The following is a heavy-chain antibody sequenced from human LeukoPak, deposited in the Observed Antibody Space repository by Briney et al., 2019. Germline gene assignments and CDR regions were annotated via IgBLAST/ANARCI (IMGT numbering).Heavy chain of an antibody. V-gene: IGHV1-2*02. CDR1: GYTFTGYY. CDR2: INPNSGGT. Sequence: ASVKVSCKASGYTFTGYYMHWVRQAPGQGLEWMGWINPNSGGTNYAQKFQGRVTITADTSTNTAYLEMSSLTSEDTAVYYCAREGEYYSESGNLVDASDVWGQGTMVTVSA. J-gene: IGHJ3*01. D-gene: IGHD3-10*01. CDR3: AREGEYYSESGNLVDASDV.